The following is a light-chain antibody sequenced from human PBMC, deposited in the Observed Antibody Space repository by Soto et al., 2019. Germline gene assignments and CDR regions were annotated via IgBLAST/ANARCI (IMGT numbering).Light chain of an antibody. V-gene: IGKV1-5*03. CDR3: QHYNSWIT. J-gene: IGKJ5*01. CDR2: KAS. Sequence: DIQMTQSPSTLSGSVGDRFTITCRASQTISSWLAWYQQKPGKAPKLLIYKASTLKSGVPSRFSGSGSGTEFTLSISSLQPDDFATYYCQHYNSWITFGQGTRLEI. CDR1: QTISSW.